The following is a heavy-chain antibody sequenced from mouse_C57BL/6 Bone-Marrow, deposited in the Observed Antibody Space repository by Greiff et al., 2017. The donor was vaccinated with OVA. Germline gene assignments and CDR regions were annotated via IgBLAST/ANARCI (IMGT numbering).Heavy chain of an antibody. V-gene: IGHV1-69*01. CDR1: GYTFTSYW. D-gene: IGHD2-3*01. J-gene: IGHJ3*01. Sequence: QVQLQQPGAELVMPGASVKLSCKASGYTFTSYWMHWVKQRPGQGLEWIGEIDPSDSYTNYNQKFKGKSTLTVDKSSSTAYMQLSSLTSEDSAVYYCARDGYYWFAYWGQGTRVTVSA. CDR3: ARDGYYWFAY. CDR2: IDPSDSYT.